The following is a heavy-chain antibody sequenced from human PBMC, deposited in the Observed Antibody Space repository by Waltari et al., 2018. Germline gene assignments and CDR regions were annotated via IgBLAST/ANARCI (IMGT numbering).Heavy chain of an antibody. Sequence: QPQLQESGPGLEKPSETLSPTCTVSGGSITTRRYHWAWIRQTPGKGLEWIGSIHISGSTYYNPSLRSRVTMSVDTSNNQFSLKLTSVTAADTAVYYCARQPPTTVPTPRSPFDTWGQGTMVSVSS. J-gene: IGHJ3*02. CDR3: ARQPPTTVPTPRSPFDT. CDR1: GGSITTRRYH. D-gene: IGHD4-17*01. V-gene: IGHV4-39*07. CDR2: IHISGST.